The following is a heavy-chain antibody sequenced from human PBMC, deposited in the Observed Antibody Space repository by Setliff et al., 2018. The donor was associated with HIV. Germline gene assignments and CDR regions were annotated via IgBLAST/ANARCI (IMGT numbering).Heavy chain of an antibody. J-gene: IGHJ4*02. D-gene: IGHD2-8*01. Sequence: ASETLSLTCSVSGGSISSYYWSWIRQPPGKGLEWIGYIFYTGRTNYNPSLKGRVTISVDTSKNQFSLRLTSVTAADTAVYYCARELLGSNGVFDHWGQGTLVTVSS. CDR1: GGSISSYY. CDR2: IFYTGRT. CDR3: ARELLGSNGVFDH. V-gene: IGHV4-59*01.